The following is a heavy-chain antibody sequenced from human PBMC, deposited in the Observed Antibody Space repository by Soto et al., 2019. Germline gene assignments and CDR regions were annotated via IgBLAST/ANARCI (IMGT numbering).Heavy chain of an antibody. Sequence: SETLSLTCTVSGGSISSGDYYWSWIRQPPGKGLEWIGYIYYSGSTYYNPSLKSRVTISVDTSKNQFSLKLSSVTAADTAVHYCARGFRNMITFGGVIPPAGWGQGTLVTVSS. V-gene: IGHV4-30-4*01. J-gene: IGHJ4*02. CDR3: ARGFRNMITFGGVIPPAG. CDR1: GGSISSGDYY. D-gene: IGHD3-16*02. CDR2: IYYSGST.